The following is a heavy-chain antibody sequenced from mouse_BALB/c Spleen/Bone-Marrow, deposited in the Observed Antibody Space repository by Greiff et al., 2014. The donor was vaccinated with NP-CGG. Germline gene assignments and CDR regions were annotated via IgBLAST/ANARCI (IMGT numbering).Heavy chain of an antibody. D-gene: IGHD2-10*02. CDR2: IHPYNDGT. V-gene: IGHV1-14*01. CDR3: ARRYGNYYFDY. CDR1: GYTFTSYV. J-gene: IGHJ2*01. Sequence: EVQLQQPGPELVKPGASVKMSCKASGYTFTSYVMHWVKQKPGQGLEWIGYIHPYNDGTKYNEKFKGKATLTSDKSSSTAYMELSSLTSEDSAVYYCARRYGNYYFDYWGQGTTLTVSS.